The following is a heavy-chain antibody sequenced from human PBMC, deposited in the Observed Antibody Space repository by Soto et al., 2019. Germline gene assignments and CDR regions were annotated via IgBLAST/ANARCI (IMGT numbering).Heavy chain of an antibody. Sequence: QVQLVQSGAEVKKPGASVKVSCKASGYTFTSYGISWVRQAPGQGLEWMGWISAYNGNTNYAQKLQGRVTMTTDTPXXTXYXXLRSLRSDDTAVYYCARGRYYGSGSYYKGRNWFDPWGHGTLVTVSS. V-gene: IGHV1-18*01. CDR1: GYTFTSYG. CDR3: ARGRYYGSGSYYKGRNWFDP. CDR2: ISAYNGNT. J-gene: IGHJ5*02. D-gene: IGHD3-10*01.